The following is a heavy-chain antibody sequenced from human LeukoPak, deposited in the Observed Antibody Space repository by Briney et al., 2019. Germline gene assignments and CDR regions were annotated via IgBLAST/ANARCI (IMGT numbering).Heavy chain of an antibody. J-gene: IGHJ4*02. Sequence: PSETLSLTCTVSGGSISSYYWSWIRQPPGKGLEWIGYIYYSGSTNYNPSLKSRVTISVDTSKNQFSLKLSSVTAADTAVYYCARAGYYDSSGYYWSIDYWGQGTLVTVSP. D-gene: IGHD3-22*01. V-gene: IGHV4-59*01. CDR1: GGSISSYY. CDR3: ARAGYYDSSGYYWSIDY. CDR2: IYYSGST.